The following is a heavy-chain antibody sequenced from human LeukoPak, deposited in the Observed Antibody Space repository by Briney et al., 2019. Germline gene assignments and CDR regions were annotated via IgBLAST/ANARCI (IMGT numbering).Heavy chain of an antibody. Sequence: PGRSLRLSCAGSGFTFSSYGIHWVRQAPGKGLEWVAKILYDGARIYYADSVKGRSTVSRDSSKNTLNLQMNSLRSEDTAVYYCAKDRYPTAVTTNGMDVWGQGTTVTVSS. CDR3: AKDRYPTAVTTNGMDV. V-gene: IGHV3-30*18. J-gene: IGHJ6*02. CDR1: GFTFSSYG. CDR2: ILYDGARI. D-gene: IGHD4-17*01.